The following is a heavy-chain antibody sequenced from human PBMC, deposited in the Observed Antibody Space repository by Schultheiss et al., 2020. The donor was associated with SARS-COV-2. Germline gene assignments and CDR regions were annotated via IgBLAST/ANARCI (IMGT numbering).Heavy chain of an antibody. Sequence: SETLSLTCAVYGGSFSGYYWSWIRQPPGKGLGWIGEINRSGSTNYNPSLKSRVTISVDTSKNQFSLKLSSVTAAGTAVYYCAVVVTSDAFDIWGQGTMVTVSS. J-gene: IGHJ3*02. CDR3: AVVVTSDAFDI. CDR1: GGSFSGYY. V-gene: IGHV4-34*01. D-gene: IGHD2-15*01. CDR2: INRSGST.